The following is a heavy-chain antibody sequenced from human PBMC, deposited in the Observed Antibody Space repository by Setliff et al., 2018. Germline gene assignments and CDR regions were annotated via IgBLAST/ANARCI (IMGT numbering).Heavy chain of an antibody. CDR1: GGSISSGNYY. D-gene: IGHD3-3*01. Sequence: SETLSLTCTVSGGSISSGNYYWGWIRQPPGKGLEWIGSIYYSGSTYYNPSLKSRATISVDTSKNHFSLKLSSVTAADTAVYYCARGDFWNGYSDTLNWFDPWGQGTLVTVSS. V-gene: IGHV4-39*07. CDR3: ARGDFWNGYSDTLNWFDP. CDR2: IYYSGST. J-gene: IGHJ5*02.